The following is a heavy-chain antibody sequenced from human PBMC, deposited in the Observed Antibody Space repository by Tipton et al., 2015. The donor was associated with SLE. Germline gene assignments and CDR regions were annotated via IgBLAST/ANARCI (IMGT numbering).Heavy chain of an antibody. Sequence: TLSLTCAVSRGSITSTNWWNWVRQSPGKGLEWIGKIYYGGNTNYNPSLKSRVTISVDKSKDEISLTLTSVTAADTAVYYCARDHEVQGYFDLWGRGALVTVSS. CDR2: IYYGGNT. J-gene: IGHJ2*01. CDR1: RGSITSTNW. V-gene: IGHV4-4*02. CDR3: ARDHEVQGYFDL.